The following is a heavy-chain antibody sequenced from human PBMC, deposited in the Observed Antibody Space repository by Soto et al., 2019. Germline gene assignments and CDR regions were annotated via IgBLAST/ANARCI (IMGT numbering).Heavy chain of an antibody. Sequence: QVHLQQWGAGLLKPSETLSLTCAVYGGSFSGYYWSWIRQPPGKGLEWIGEINHSGSTSYNPSLSSRVPISLDTSNYPSSLRLNSVTAADTATYSCARVARPAQTYDPWGQGTLVIVSS. CDR1: GGSFSGYY. J-gene: IGHJ5*02. CDR2: INHSGST. V-gene: IGHV4-34*01. CDR3: ARVARPAQTYDP.